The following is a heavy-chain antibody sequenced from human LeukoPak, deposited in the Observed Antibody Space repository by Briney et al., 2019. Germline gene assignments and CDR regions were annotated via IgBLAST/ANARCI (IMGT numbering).Heavy chain of an antibody. CDR2: IYYTGST. CDR3: AGSYDFWSANFDY. V-gene: IGHV4-59*01. J-gene: IGHJ4*02. D-gene: IGHD3-3*01. Sequence: SETLSLTCSVSGGSINDYYWSWIRQPPGKGLEWIGYIYYTGSTSYNPSLKSRVTISRDTSKSQFSLKMTSVTAADTAFYYCAGSYDFWSANFDYWGQGILVTVSS. CDR1: GGSINDYY.